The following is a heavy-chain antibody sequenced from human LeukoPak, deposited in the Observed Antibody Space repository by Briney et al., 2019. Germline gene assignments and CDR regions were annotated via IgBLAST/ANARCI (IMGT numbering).Heavy chain of an antibody. V-gene: IGHV4-34*01. J-gene: IGHJ4*02. CDR2: INHSGST. CDR3: ARVLRRDGSTDY. CDR1: GGSFSGYY. Sequence: SETLSLTCAVYGGSFSGYYWSWIRQPPGKGLEWIGEINHSGSTNYNPSLKSRVTISVDTSKNQFSLKLSSVTAADTAVYFCARVLRRDGSTDYWGQGTLVTVSS. D-gene: IGHD5-24*01.